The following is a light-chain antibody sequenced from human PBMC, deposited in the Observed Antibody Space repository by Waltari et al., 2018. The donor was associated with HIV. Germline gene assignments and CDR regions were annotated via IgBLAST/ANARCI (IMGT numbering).Light chain of an antibody. CDR3: QQYYSTLWT. CDR1: QSVLYSSNNKNY. V-gene: IGKV4-1*01. Sequence: DIVMTQSPDSLAVSLGERATINCKSSQSVLYSSNNKNYLAWYQPKPGQSPKLLIYWASTRESGVPDRFSGSGSGTDFTLTISSLQAEDVAVYYCQQYYSTLWTFGQGTKVEIK. J-gene: IGKJ1*01. CDR2: WAS.